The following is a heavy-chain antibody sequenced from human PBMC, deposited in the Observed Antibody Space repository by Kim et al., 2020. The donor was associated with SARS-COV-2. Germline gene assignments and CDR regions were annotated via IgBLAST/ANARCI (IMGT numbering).Heavy chain of an antibody. CDR2: ITGSGGST. Sequence: GGSLRLSCAASGFTFSASVMRWVRQAPGKGLEWVSTITGSGGSTFYADSVKGRFTISRDNSKNTLYLQMNSLRAADTAVYYCAKDHQWSFDYWGQGSLVT. D-gene: IGHD2-8*01. J-gene: IGHJ4*02. V-gene: IGHV3-23*01. CDR1: GFTFSASV. CDR3: AKDHQWSFDY.